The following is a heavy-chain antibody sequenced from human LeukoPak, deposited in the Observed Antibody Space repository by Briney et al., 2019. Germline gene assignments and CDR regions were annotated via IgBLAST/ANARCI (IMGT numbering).Heavy chain of an antibody. V-gene: IGHV4-34*01. J-gene: IGHJ5*02. CDR3: ARLGYDILTGYYRRHWFDP. D-gene: IGHD3-9*01. CDR1: GGSFSGYY. CDR2: INHSGST. Sequence: SETLSLTCAVYGGSFSGYYWGWIRQPPGKGLEWIGEINHSGSTNYNPSLKSRVTISVDTSKNQFSLKLSSVTAADTAVYYCARLGYDILTGYYRRHWFDPWGQGTLVTVSS.